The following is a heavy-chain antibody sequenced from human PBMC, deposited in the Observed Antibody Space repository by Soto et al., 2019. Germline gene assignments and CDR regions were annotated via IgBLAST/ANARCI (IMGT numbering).Heavy chain of an antibody. J-gene: IGHJ4*02. Sequence: DXGPTLVNPTQTLTLTCTFSGFSLRTSVVGVSWIRQPPGKALEWLALIYWNDDKRYSPSLKSRLTITKDTSKNQVVLTMTNMDPVDTATYYCAHRQDLRGTRPAIPGFDYWGQGTLVTVSS. CDR2: IYWNDDK. CDR3: AHRQDLRGTRPAIPGFDY. D-gene: IGHD3-16*01. CDR1: GFSLRTSVVG. V-gene: IGHV2-5*01.